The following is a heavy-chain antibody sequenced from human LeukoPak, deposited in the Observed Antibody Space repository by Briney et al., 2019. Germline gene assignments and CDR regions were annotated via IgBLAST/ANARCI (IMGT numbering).Heavy chain of an antibody. CDR3: VKDRSLSGFYYSRIDY. CDR2: IGASGGGT. V-gene: IGHV3-23*01. Sequence: PGGSLRLSCAASGFTFSSYAMSWVRQAPGRGLECVAAIGASGGGTYYADSVKGRFTISRDNSKDTLFLQMSGLRAGDTAVYFCVKDRSLSGFYYSRIDYWGQGALVTVSS. J-gene: IGHJ4*02. D-gene: IGHD1-26*01. CDR1: GFTFSSYA.